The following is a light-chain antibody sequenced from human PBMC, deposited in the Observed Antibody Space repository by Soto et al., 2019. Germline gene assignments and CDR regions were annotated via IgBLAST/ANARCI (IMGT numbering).Light chain of an antibody. CDR2: AAS. Sequence: DIQLTQSPSFLSASVGDRVTITCRASQDICDYLAWYQQRPGKAPKLLIYAASTLQSGVPSRFSGSGSGTEFTLTISSLQPEDFATYSCQQLNSYPLTFGGGTKVEIK. V-gene: IGKV1-9*01. CDR1: QDICDY. CDR3: QQLNSYPLT. J-gene: IGKJ4*01.